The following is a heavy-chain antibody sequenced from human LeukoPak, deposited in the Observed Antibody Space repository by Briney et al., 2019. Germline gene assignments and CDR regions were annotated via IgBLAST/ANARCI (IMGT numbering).Heavy chain of an antibody. V-gene: IGHV3-7*01. D-gene: IGHD2-21*02. J-gene: IGHJ4*02. Sequence: GGSLRLSCAASGFTFSSYWMSWVRQAPGKGLEWVANIKQDGSEKYYVDSVKGRFTISRDNAKNSLYLQMNSLRAEDTAVYYCARDKLCGGDCPNDYWGQGTLVTASS. CDR1: GFTFSSYW. CDR2: IKQDGSEK. CDR3: ARDKLCGGDCPNDY.